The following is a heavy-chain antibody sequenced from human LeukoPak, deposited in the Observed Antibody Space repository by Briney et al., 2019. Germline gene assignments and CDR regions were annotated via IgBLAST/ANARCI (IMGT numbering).Heavy chain of an antibody. J-gene: IGHJ6*04. CDR3: AELGITMIGGV. CDR2: ISSSGSTI. D-gene: IGHD3-10*02. CDR1: GFTFSSYW. V-gene: IGHV3-48*04. Sequence: GGSLRLSCAASGFTFSSYWMSWVRQAPGKGLEWVSYISSSGSTIYYADSVKGRFSISRDNAKNSLYLQMNSLRAEDTAVYYCAELGITMIGGVWGKGTTVTVSS.